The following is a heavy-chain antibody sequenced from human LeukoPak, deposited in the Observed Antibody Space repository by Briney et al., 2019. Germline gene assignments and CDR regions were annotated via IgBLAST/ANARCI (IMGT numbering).Heavy chain of an antibody. D-gene: IGHD6-13*01. Sequence: GGSLRLSCGASGLTFTTFSMTWVRQDPGNGLESLPSVSISSTDYIYYADSVKGRFTISRDNAKNSLYLQMNSLRAEDTAVYYCARVGKSSSWYFIDYWGQGTLVTVSS. V-gene: IGHV3-21*01. CDR2: VSISSTDYI. CDR1: GLTFTTFS. CDR3: ARVGKSSSWYFIDY. J-gene: IGHJ4*02.